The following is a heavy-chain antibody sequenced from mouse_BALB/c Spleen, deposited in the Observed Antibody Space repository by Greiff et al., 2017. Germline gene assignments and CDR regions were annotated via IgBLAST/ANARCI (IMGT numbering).Heavy chain of an antibody. CDR3: ALSYYDYDRFAY. D-gene: IGHD2-4*01. J-gene: IGHJ3*01. V-gene: IGHV14-1*02. CDR1: GFNIKDYY. CDR2: IDPENGNT. Sequence: EVQRVESGAELVRPGALVKLSCKASGFNIKDYYMHWVKQRPEQGLEWIGWIDPENGNTIYDPKFQGKASITADTSSNTAYLQLSSLTSEDTAVYYCALSYYDYDRFAYWGQGTLVTVSA.